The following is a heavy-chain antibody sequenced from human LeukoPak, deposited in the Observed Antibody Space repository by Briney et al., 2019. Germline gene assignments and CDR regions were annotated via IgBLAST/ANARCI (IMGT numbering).Heavy chain of an antibody. CDR1: GFTFSSYS. CDR2: ISSSGSTI. Sequence: GGSLRLSCAASGFTFSSYSMNWVRQAPGKGLEWVSYISSSGSTIYYADSVKGRFTISRDNAKNSLYLQMNSLRAEDTAVYYCTRDYYLGGYDFFDYWGQGTLVTVSS. CDR3: TRDYYLGGYDFFDY. D-gene: IGHD5-12*01. V-gene: IGHV3-48*04. J-gene: IGHJ4*02.